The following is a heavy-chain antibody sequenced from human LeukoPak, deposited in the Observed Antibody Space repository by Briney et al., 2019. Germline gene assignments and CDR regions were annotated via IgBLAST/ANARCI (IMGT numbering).Heavy chain of an antibody. J-gene: IGHJ4*02. CDR2: INAGNGAT. V-gene: IGHV1-3*01. D-gene: IGHD6-19*01. Sequence: ASVKVSCKASGDTVTEYAMHWVRQAPGQRLEWMGWINAGNGATKYSQKFQGRFTITRDTSASTAYMALSSLTSEDTTIYYCARGRWSSSGWYYFDYWGQGTQVTVSS. CDR1: GDTVTEYA. CDR3: ARGRWSSSGWYYFDY.